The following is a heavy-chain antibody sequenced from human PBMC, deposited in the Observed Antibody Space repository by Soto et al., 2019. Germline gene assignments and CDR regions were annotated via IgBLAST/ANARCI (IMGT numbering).Heavy chain of an antibody. CDR2: IWFDGSDK. J-gene: IGHJ6*02. CDR1: GFTFSSYG. Sequence: QEQLVESGGGVVQPGGSMRLSCAASGFTFSSYGMNWVRQAPGKGLEWVAVIWFDGSDKYYADSVKDRFIISRENSKNTLYLQMNGLGVEDTATYYCARRSEPRGFWSRYTVDYGLDVWGQGSTVTVSS. V-gene: IGHV3-33*01. CDR3: ARRSEPRGFWSRYTVDYGLDV. D-gene: IGHD3-3*01.